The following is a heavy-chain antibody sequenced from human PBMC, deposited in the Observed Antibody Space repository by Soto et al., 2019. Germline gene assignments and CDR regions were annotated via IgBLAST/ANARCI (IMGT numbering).Heavy chain of an antibody. V-gene: IGHV3-48*02. Sequence: EVQLVESGGGLVQPGGSLRLSCAASGFTFSSYSMNWVRQAPGKGLEWVSYISSSSSTIYYADSVKGRFTISRDNAKNSLYLQMNSLSDEDTAVYYCARESAALNWFDPWGQGTLVTLSS. CDR1: GFTFSSYS. D-gene: IGHD2-15*01. CDR3: ARESAALNWFDP. J-gene: IGHJ5*02. CDR2: ISSSSSTI.